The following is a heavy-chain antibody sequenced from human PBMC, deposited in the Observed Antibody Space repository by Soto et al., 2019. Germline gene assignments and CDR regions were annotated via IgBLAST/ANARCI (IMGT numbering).Heavy chain of an antibody. D-gene: IGHD2-2*01. J-gene: IGHJ6*02. CDR3: ARSRDYYYYYGMDV. Sequence: QVQLVQSGAEVKKPGSSVKVSCKASGGTFSSYAISWVRQAPGQGLEWMGGIIPIFGTANYAQKFQGRVTXXAXEXXSTAYIELSSLRSEDTAVYYCARSRDYYYYYGMDVWGQGTTVTVSS. V-gene: IGHV1-69*12. CDR2: IIPIFGTA. CDR1: GGTFSSYA.